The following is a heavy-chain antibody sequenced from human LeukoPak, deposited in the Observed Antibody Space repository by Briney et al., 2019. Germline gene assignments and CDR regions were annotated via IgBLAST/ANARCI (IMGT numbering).Heavy chain of an antibody. V-gene: IGHV3-30*02. CDR3: ARASKMTTKTWGRRSDAFDI. D-gene: IGHD5-24*01. CDR2: MHYDGRNI. Sequence: GGSLRLSCAMSGFTLTSTGMHWVRQAPGKGLEWVAFMHYDGRNILYADSVKGRFSISTDNSKSMVYLQMSSLRAEDTAVYYCARASKMTTKTWGRRSDAFDIWGQGTMVTVSS. J-gene: IGHJ3*02. CDR1: GFTLTSTG.